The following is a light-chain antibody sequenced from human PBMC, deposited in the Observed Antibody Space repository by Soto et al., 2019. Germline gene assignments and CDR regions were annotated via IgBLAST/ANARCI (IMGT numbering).Light chain of an antibody. CDR2: DAS. Sequence: EIVCTQCPATLSLSPGERATLSFRASQSVSSYLAWYQQKPGQAPRLLIYDASNRATGIPARFSGSGSGTDFTLTISSLEPEDFAVYYCQQRSNWPPAITFGQGTRLEVK. J-gene: IGKJ5*01. CDR1: QSVSSY. CDR3: QQRSNWPPAIT. V-gene: IGKV3-11*01.